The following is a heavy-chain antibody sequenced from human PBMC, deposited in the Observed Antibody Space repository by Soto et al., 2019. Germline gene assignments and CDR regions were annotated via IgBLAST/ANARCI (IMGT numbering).Heavy chain of an antibody. Sequence: ASVKVSCKASGYTFTSYGISWVRQAPGQGLEWMGWISGYNGNTKYAQKFQGRVTITRDTSTSTAYMELSSLRSEDTAVYYCARSVSVLWFGEPGAQGYWGQG. CDR3: ARSVSVLWFGEPGAQGY. CDR2: ISGYNGNT. V-gene: IGHV1-18*01. D-gene: IGHD3-10*01. J-gene: IGHJ4*02. CDR1: GYTFTSYG.